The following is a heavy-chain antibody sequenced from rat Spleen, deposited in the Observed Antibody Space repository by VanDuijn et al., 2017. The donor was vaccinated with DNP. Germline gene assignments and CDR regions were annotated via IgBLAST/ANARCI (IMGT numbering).Heavy chain of an antibody. Sequence: EVQLVETGGGLVQPGKSLKLSCAASGITFSNSGMHWVRQAPTKGLEWVASISYDGGSTYYRDSVKGRFTVSRDNAKNTLYLQMASLRSEDMATYYCVRPDYYDGSYPHYWGQGVMVTVSS. CDR3: VRPDYYDGSYPHY. CDR1: GITFSNSG. CDR2: ISYDGGST. D-gene: IGHD1-12*02. V-gene: IGHV5S13*01. J-gene: IGHJ2*01.